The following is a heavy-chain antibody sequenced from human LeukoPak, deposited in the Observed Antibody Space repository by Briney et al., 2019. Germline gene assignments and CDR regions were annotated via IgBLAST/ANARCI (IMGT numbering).Heavy chain of an antibody. V-gene: IGHV4-34*01. J-gene: IGHJ4*02. CDR2: INHSGRS. Sequence: SETLSLTCAVYGGSFSGYFCIWIRQPPGKGLEWIGEINHSGRSNYNPSLKSRVTISVDTSKNQFSLKLSSVTAADTAVYYCASYDYGFDYWGQGTLVTVSS. CDR1: GGSFSGYF. D-gene: IGHD4-17*01. CDR3: ASYDYGFDY.